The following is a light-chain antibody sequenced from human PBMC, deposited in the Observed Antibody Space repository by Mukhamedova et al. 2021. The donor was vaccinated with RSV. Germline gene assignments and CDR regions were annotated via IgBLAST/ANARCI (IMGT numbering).Light chain of an antibody. CDR2: DAS. CDR3: QHYYNLPLA. Sequence: GDRVSITCQASQDIENFLTWYQHKPGEAPKPLIYDASNLETGVPSRFSGSGSGTYFTLTINNLQPEDVVTYYCQHYYNLPLAFGP. CDR1: QDIENF. V-gene: IGKV1-33*01. J-gene: IGKJ3*01.